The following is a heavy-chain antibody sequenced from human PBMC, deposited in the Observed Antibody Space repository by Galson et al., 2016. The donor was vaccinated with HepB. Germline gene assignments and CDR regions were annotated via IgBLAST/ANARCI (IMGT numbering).Heavy chain of an antibody. CDR2: ISWNSGSI. D-gene: IGHD4-11*01. Sequence: LRLSCAASGFTFGDYAMHWVRQAPGKGLEWVSGISWNSGSIDYADSVKGRSTISRDNAKNSLYLQMNSLRTEDTALYYCTKDTRPRMAPRSDSICGMDVWGQGTKVTVSS. V-gene: IGHV3-9*01. CDR1: GFTFGDYA. J-gene: IGHJ6*02. CDR3: TKDTRPRMAPRSDSICGMDV.